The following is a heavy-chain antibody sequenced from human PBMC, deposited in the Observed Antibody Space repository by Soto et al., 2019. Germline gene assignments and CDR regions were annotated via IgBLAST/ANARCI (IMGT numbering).Heavy chain of an antibody. J-gene: IGHJ4*02. CDR1: GFNFSNYG. D-gene: IGHD6-13*01. Sequence: GGSLRLSCAASGFNFSNYGMHWVRQAPGTGLEWVTAIWYDGTNKYYADSVKGRFTISRDNSKNTLYLQMHSPRAEDTALYYCARDLSPAAGHFDYWGQGTPVTVSS. CDR3: ARDLSPAAGHFDY. V-gene: IGHV3-33*01. CDR2: IWYDGTNK.